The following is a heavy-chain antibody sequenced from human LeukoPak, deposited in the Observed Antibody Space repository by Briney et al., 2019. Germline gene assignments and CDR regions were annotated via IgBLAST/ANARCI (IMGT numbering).Heavy chain of an antibody. V-gene: IGHV4-34*01. D-gene: IGHD3-22*01. Sequence: PSETLSLTCAVYGGSFSGYYWSWIRQPPGKGLEWIGEINHSGSTNYNPSLKSRVTISVDTSKNQFSLKLSSVTAADTAVYYCARGRRTTYYYDSSGYPDYWGQGTLVTVSS. CDR2: INHSGST. J-gene: IGHJ4*02. CDR3: ARGRRTTYYYDSSGYPDY. CDR1: GGSFSGYY.